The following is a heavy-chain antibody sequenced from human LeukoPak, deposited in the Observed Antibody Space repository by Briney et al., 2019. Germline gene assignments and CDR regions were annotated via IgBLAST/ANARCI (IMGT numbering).Heavy chain of an antibody. J-gene: IGHJ6*03. CDR1: GGSINSYY. Sequence: SETLSLTSTVSGGSINSYYWSWIRQPPGKGPEWIGYIYYSGSTTYNPSLKSRVTISVDTSKNQFSLKVSSVTAADTAVYYCARVPPTVTAGRYYYCYMDVWGKGTTVTVSS. V-gene: IGHV4-59*01. D-gene: IGHD4-17*01. CDR3: ARVPPTVTAGRYYYCYMDV. CDR2: IYYSGST.